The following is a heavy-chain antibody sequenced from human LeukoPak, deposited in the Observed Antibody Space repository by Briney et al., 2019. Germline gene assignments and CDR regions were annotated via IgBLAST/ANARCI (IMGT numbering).Heavy chain of an antibody. V-gene: IGHV1-2*02. CDR3: AKGPPEYCSGGSCHSGRNWIDP. J-gene: IGHJ5*02. D-gene: IGHD2-15*01. CDR1: GYTFTGYY. CDR2: INPNSGGA. Sequence: ASVKVSCKASGYTFTGYYMHWLRQAPGQGLEWMGWINPNSGGADYAQKFQGRVTMTRDTSISTDYMALSRLRSDDTAVYYCAKGPPEYCSGGSCHSGRNWIDPWGQGTLVTVSS.